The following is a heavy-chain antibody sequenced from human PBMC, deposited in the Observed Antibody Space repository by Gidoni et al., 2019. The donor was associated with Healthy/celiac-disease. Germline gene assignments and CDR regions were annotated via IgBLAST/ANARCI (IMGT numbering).Heavy chain of an antibody. V-gene: IGHV3-74*01. J-gene: IGHJ3*02. Sequence: EVQLVESGGGLVQPGGSLRLSCAASGFTFSTYWMHWVRQAPGKGLVWVSRINSDGSSTSYADSVKGRFTISRDNAKNTLYLQMNSLRAEDTAVYHCARVPWNYYDSSGYDIWGQGTMVTVSS. CDR2: INSDGSST. D-gene: IGHD3-22*01. CDR3: ARVPWNYYDSSGYDI. CDR1: GFTFSTYW.